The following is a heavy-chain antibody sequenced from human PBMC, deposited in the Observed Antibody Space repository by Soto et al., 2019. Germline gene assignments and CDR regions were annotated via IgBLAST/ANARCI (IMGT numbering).Heavy chain of an antibody. CDR3: ARKRNPELLELLLPYYFDY. D-gene: IGHD2-15*01. CDR1: GGSIRSSSDY. V-gene: IGHV4-39*02. J-gene: IGHJ4*02. CDR2: TYYSGST. Sequence: QLQLQESAPGLVKPSGTLSLTCSFSGGSIRSSSDYWGWILQPPGKGLEWIGSTYYSGSTYYNPSLKSPVTISVDTAKNHFPLQLSSAAAADTAADYCARKRNPELLELLLPYYFDYWGQGALVTVSS.